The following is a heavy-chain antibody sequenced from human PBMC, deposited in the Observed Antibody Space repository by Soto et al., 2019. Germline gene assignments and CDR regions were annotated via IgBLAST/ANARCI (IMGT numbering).Heavy chain of an antibody. CDR3: AKEGNSYGYFYFDH. J-gene: IGHJ4*02. Sequence: PGGSLRLSCAASGFTFSTYGMHWVRQAPGKGLEWVAVISYDGRNKYYADSVKGRFTISRDNSKNTLYLQMNSLRVEDTAVYYCAKEGNSYGYFYFDHWGQGTLVTVSS. CDR1: GFTFSTYG. V-gene: IGHV3-30*18. CDR2: ISYDGRNK. D-gene: IGHD5-18*01.